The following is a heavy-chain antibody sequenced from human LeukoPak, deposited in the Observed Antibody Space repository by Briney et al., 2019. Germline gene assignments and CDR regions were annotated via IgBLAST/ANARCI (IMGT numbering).Heavy chain of an antibody. CDR1: GFTFSDYY. J-gene: IGHJ3*02. V-gene: IGHV3-15*01. Sequence: GGSLRLSCAASGFTFSDYYMSWIRQAPGKGREWVGRMKSKTDGETTEYGGREKGRFISVRDESKKMVNVQMYGRKIEDNGVYYCLTDPAALPPISGHGTMLTVSS. D-gene: IGHD6-25*01. CDR3: LTDPAALPPI. CDR2: MKSKTDGETT.